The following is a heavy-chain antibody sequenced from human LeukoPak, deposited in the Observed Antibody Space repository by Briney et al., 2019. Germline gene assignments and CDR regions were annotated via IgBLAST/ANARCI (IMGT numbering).Heavy chain of an antibody. CDR2: IYYSGST. CDR3: ARSLYGGNSGVRAGFDY. Sequence: PSETLSLTCTVSGGSISSYYWSWIRQPPGKGLEWIGYIYYSGSTNYNPSLKSRVTISVDTSKNQFSLKLSSVTAADTAVYYCARSLYGGNSGVRAGFDYWGQGTLVTVSS. V-gene: IGHV4-59*01. CDR1: GGSISSYY. J-gene: IGHJ4*02. D-gene: IGHD4-23*01.